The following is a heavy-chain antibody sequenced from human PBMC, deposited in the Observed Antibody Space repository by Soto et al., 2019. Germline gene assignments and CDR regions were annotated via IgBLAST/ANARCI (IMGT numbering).Heavy chain of an antibody. J-gene: IGHJ6*02. CDR3: ATDVYDILTGYPSYGMDV. D-gene: IGHD3-9*01. Sequence: SETLSLTCTVSGGSISSYYWSWIRQPPGKGLEWIGYIYYSGSTNYNPSLKSRVTISVDTSKNQFSLKLSSVTAADTAVYYCATDVYDILTGYPSYGMDVWGQGTTVTVSS. V-gene: IGHV4-59*08. CDR1: GGSISSYY. CDR2: IYYSGST.